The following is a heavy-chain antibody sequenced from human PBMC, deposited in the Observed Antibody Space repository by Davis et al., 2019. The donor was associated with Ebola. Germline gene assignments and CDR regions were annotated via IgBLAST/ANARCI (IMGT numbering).Heavy chain of an antibody. V-gene: IGHV3-23*01. D-gene: IGHD2/OR15-2a*01. CDR1: GFIFRNYV. Sequence: GGSLRLSCEPSGFIFRNYVMSWVRQAPGKGLEWVSTFGTGGDTFYADSVRGRFAMSRDNSRGTLYLQMNSLRVEDSAIYYCVKDSSNIWFDIWGQGTLVTVSS. J-gene: IGHJ3*02. CDR3: VKDSSNIWFDI. CDR2: FGTGGDT.